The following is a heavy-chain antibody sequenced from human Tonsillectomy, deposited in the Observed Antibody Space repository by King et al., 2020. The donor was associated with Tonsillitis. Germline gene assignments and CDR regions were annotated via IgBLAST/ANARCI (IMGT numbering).Heavy chain of an antibody. J-gene: IGHJ4*02. V-gene: IGHV3-30*04. Sequence: VQLVESGGGVVKTGRSLRISCAASGYTFSSYAMHWVRQAPGKGLEWVAVISYDGSNENYADSVKGRFTISSDDSKNTRYLQMNSLRAEDTAVYYCARGRIVVITQIDYWGQGTLVTVSS. CDR2: ISYDGSNE. CDR1: GYTFSSYA. CDR3: ARGRIVVITQIDY. D-gene: IGHD3-22*01.